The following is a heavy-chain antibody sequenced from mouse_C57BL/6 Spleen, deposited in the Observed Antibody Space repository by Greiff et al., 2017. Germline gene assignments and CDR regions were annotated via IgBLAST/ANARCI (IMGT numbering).Heavy chain of an antibody. CDR3: AKGGLGNNYFDY. CDR1: GYSFTDYN. D-gene: IGHD2-14*01. CDR2: INPNYGTT. J-gene: IGHJ2*01. Sequence: VQLKESGPELVKPGASVKISCKASGYSFTDYNMNWVKQSNGKSLEWIGVINPNYGTTSYNQKFKGKATLTVDQSSSTAYMQLNSLTSEDSAVYYCAKGGLGNNYFDYWGQGTTLTVSS. V-gene: IGHV1-39*01.